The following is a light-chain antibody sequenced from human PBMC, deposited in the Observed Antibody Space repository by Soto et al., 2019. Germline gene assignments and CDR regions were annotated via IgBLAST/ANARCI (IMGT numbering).Light chain of an antibody. CDR3: CSYAGSYIYV. Sequence: QSALTQPRSVSGSPGQSVTISCTGTNSDVGGYNYVSWYQQHPGKAPKLMIYDVTKRPSGLPDRFSGSKSGNTASLTISGLQADDEADYYCCSYAGSYIYVFGTGTKLTVL. CDR2: DVT. CDR1: NSDVGGYNY. J-gene: IGLJ1*01. V-gene: IGLV2-11*01.